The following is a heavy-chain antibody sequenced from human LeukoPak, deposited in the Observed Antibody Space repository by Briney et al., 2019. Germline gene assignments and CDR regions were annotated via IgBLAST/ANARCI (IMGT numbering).Heavy chain of an antibody. CDR2: IFYSGST. J-gene: IGHJ4*02. Sequence: SETLSLTCSVSGGSISSYYWSWIRQPPGKGLEWIGFIFYSGSTSYNPSLRSRVTISVDTSKNQFSLRLSSVTAADTAVYYCARHHSDYVGGKYLYWVYFDHWGQGSLVTVSS. CDR3: ARHHSDYVGGKYLYWVYFDH. D-gene: IGHD3-16*01. V-gene: IGHV4-59*08. CDR1: GGSISSYY.